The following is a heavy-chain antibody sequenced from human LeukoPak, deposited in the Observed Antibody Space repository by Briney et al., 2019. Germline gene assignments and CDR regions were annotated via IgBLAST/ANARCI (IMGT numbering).Heavy chain of an antibody. Sequence: PSETLSLTCTVSGGSISSYYWSWLRQPPGKGLEWIGYIYYSGSTNYNPSLESRVTISLDTSKNQFSLKLSSVTAADTAVYYCARSFAGGSGYPYFDYWGQGTLVTVSS. CDR3: ARSFAGGSGYPYFDY. CDR1: GGSISSYY. V-gene: IGHV4-59*08. D-gene: IGHD3-3*01. CDR2: IYYSGST. J-gene: IGHJ4*02.